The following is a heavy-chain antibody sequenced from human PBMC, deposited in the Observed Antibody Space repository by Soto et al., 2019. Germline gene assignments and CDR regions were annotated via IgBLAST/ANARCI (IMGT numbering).Heavy chain of an antibody. CDR1: GGSISSYY. D-gene: IGHD3-10*01. CDR2: IYNSGST. J-gene: IGHJ6*02. CDR3: ARARITMVREVIKYNMDV. Sequence: SETLSLTCTVSGGSISSYYWRWIRRPPGKVLEWIGYIYNSGSTHSNPSLQSRVTISVDTSKNQFSLKLSSVTAADTGIYYCARARITMVREVIKYNMDVWGQGATVTVSS. V-gene: IGHV4-59*01.